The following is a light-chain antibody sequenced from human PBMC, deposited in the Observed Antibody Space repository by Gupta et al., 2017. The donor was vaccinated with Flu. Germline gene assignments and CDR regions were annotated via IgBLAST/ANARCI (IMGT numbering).Light chain of an antibody. CDR1: QSIGNY. V-gene: IGKV1-39*01. J-gene: IGKJ1*01. Sequence: DIQMTQSPSSLSASVGDRVTITCRSSQSIGNYLNWYQHKAGKAPELLIYAASSLQSGVPSRFSGSGSGTDFTLTISSLQPEDFATYYCQESHTTPPTFGQGTKVEIK. CDR2: AAS. CDR3: QESHTTPPT.